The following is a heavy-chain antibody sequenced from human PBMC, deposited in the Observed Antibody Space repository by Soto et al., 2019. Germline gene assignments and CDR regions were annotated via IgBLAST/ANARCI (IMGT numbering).Heavy chain of an antibody. D-gene: IGHD3-10*01. V-gene: IGHV4-4*07. CDR3: ARGPYCGEECYFAY. CDR1: GDSISRYY. J-gene: IGHJ4*02. CDR2: IYNSGII. Sequence: SETLSLTCSVFGDSISRYYWSWIRHPAGKGLEFIGRIYNSGIINYNPSLESRVTMSVDPSKNQISLQLSSATAADTAMYYCARGPYCGEECYFAYWGQGTLVTVSS.